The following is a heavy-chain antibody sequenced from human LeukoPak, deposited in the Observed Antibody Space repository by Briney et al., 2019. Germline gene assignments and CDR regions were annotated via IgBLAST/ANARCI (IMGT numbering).Heavy chain of an antibody. CDR3: TTGSSGWSFDY. D-gene: IGHD6-19*01. J-gene: IGHJ4*02. V-gene: IGHV3-15*01. CDR1: GFTFSNAW. Sequence: TGGSLRLSCAASGFTFSNAWMSWVRQAPGKGLEWVGRIKSKTDGGTTDYAAPVKGRFTISRDDSKNTLYLQMNSLKTEDTAVYYCTTGSSGWSFDYWGQGTLVTVSS. CDR2: IKSKTDGGTT.